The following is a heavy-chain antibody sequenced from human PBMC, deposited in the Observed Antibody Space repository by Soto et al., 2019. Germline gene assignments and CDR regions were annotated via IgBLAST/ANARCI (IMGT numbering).Heavy chain of an antibody. J-gene: IGHJ6*02. D-gene: IGHD3-22*01. Sequence: GSLRLSCAASVFSFSNCWMHWVRQAPGMGLVWVSHINSDGSSTTYADSVKGRFTISRDNAKNTLYLQMNSLRAEDTAVYYCARAIGYYGIDVWGQGTTVTVSS. V-gene: IGHV3-74*01. CDR3: ARAIGYYGIDV. CDR2: INSDGSST. CDR1: VFSFSNCW.